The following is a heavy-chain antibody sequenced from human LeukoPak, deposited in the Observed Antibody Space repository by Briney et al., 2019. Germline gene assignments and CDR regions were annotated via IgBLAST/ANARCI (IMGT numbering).Heavy chain of an antibody. D-gene: IGHD1-7*01. CDR1: GGTFSSYA. CDR3: ARDMRFRTGTTRPLLSFDY. Sequence: ASVKVSCKASGGTFSSYAISWVRQAPGQGLEWMGGIIPIFGTANYAQRFQGRVTITADESTSTAYMELSSLRSEDTAVYYCARDMRFRTGTTRPLLSFDYWGQGTLVTVSS. CDR2: IIPIFGTA. V-gene: IGHV1-69*13. J-gene: IGHJ4*02.